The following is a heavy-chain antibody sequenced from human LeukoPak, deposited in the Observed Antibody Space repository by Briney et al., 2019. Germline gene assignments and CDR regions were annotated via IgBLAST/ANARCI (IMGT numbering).Heavy chain of an antibody. D-gene: IGHD3-10*01. V-gene: IGHV4-34*01. Sequence: SSGTLSLTCAVYGGSFSGYYWSWIRQPPGKGLEWIGEINHSGSTNYNPSLKSRVTISVDTSKNQFSLKLSSVTAADTAVYYCVRERGGSTYYYGSGSYRYYYYYGMDVWGQGTTVTVSS. J-gene: IGHJ6*02. CDR1: GGSFSGYY. CDR2: INHSGST. CDR3: VRERGGSTYYYGSGSYRYYYYYGMDV.